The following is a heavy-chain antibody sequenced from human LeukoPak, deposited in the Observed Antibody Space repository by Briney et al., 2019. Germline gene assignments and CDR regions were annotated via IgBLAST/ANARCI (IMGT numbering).Heavy chain of an antibody. D-gene: IGHD2-8*01. J-gene: IGHJ3*02. CDR1: GFTVSSND. Sequence: GGSLRLSCAASGFTVSSNDMSWVRQAPGKGLEWVSVIYSGGRTYYADSVKGRFTISRDNSKNTLYLQMNSLRAEDTAVYYCASHLLYYDAFDIWGQGTMVTVSS. CDR3: ASHLLYYDAFDI. V-gene: IGHV3-66*04. CDR2: IYSGGRT.